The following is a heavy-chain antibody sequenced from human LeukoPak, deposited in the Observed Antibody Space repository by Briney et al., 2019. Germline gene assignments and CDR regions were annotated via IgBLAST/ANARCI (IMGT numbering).Heavy chain of an antibody. CDR1: GFTFSAYS. Sequence: GGSLRLSCTTSGFTFSAYSTNWIRQAPGKGLEWVSSFGTGSTSVYHAGSVKGRFAISRDNAKNSLYLQMNSLRAEDTALYYCAREVSEGFDFRGPGTLVTVSS. D-gene: IGHD3-22*01. V-gene: IGHV3-21*01. CDR3: AREVSEGFDF. CDR2: FGTGSTSV. J-gene: IGHJ4*02.